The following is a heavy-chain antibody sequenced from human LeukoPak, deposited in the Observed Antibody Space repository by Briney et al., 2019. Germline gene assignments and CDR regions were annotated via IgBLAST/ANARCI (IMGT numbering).Heavy chain of an antibody. D-gene: IGHD6-13*01. CDR3: ARAPAAADNWFDP. CDR2: IYPGDSDT. Sequence: GESLKISCKGSGYSFTSYWIGWVRQMPGKGLEWMGIIYPGDSDTRYSPSFQGQVTISADKSISTAYLQRSSLKASDTTMYYCARAPAAADNWFDPWGQGTLVTVSS. CDR1: GYSFTSYW. V-gene: IGHV5-51*01. J-gene: IGHJ5*02.